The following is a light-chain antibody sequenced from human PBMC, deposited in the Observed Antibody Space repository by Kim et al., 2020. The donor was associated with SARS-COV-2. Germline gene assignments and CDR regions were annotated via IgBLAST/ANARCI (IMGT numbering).Light chain of an antibody. V-gene: IGLV3-1*01. CDR2: QDS. CDR1: KLGDKY. J-gene: IGLJ2*01. Sequence: SYELTQPPSVSVSPGQTASITCYGDKLGDKYACWYQQKPGQSPVLVIYQDSKRPSGIPERFSGSNSGNTATLTISGTQAMDEADYYCQAWDSSTDVVFGG. CDR3: QAWDSSTDVV.